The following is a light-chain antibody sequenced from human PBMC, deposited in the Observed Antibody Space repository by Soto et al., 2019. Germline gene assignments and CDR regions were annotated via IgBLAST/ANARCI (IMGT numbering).Light chain of an antibody. V-gene: IGLV1-51*02. Sequence: QSVLTQPPSVSAAPGQKVTISCSGSSSNTGENYVSWYQQLPGTAPQLLIYENNKRPSGIPDRFSGSKSGTSATLGITGPRSGDEADYYCGTWDSSLSAVVFRGGTKLTVL. CDR2: ENN. J-gene: IGLJ3*02. CDR1: SSNTGENY. CDR3: GTWDSSLSAVV.